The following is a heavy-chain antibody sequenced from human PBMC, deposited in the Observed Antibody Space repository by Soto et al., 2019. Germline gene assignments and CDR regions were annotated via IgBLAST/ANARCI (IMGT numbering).Heavy chain of an antibody. CDR1: GGSISSYY. Sequence: QVQLQESGPGLVKPSENLSITCTVSGGSISSYYWTWIRQPQGKGLEWIGFIYNSGSTHYNPSLRSRVTISVDTSKNQFSLKLRSVTAADTAVYYCASMGYHYGLGSYPLDYWGQGTLVTVSS. V-gene: IGHV4-59*08. CDR3: ASMGYHYGLGSYPLDY. J-gene: IGHJ4*02. CDR2: IYNSGST. D-gene: IGHD3-10*01.